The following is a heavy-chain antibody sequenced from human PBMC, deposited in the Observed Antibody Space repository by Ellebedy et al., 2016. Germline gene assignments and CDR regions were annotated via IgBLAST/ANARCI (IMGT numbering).Heavy chain of an antibody. D-gene: IGHD6-6*01. CDR3: ARSYSSSSYYYYGMDV. CDR1: GFTFSDYY. V-gene: IGHV3-11*06. CDR2: ISSSSSYT. Sequence: GESLKISXAASGFTFSDYYMSWIRQAPGKGLEWVSYISSSSSYTNYADSVKGRFTISRDNAKNSLYLQMNSLRAEDTVVYYCARSYSSSSYYYYGMDVWGQGTTVTVSS. J-gene: IGHJ6*02.